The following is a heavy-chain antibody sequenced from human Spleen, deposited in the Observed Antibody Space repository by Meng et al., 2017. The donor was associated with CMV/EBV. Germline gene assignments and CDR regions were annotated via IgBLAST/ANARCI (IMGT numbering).Heavy chain of an antibody. Sequence: GGSLRLSCAASGFTFDDYAMHWVRQAPGKGLEWVAGISWNSGSIGYADSVKGRFTLSRDNAKRSLYLQMNSLRAEDTAVYYCARDNWNSNQYYFDYWGQGTLVTVSS. J-gene: IGHJ4*02. CDR2: ISWNSGSI. CDR1: GFTFDDYA. D-gene: IGHD1-7*01. V-gene: IGHV3-9*01. CDR3: ARDNWNSNQYYFDY.